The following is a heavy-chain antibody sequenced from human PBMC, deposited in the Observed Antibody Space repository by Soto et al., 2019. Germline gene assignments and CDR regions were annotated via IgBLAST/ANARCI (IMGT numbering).Heavy chain of an antibody. CDR2: HAYSGST. V-gene: IGHV4-31*01. CDR1: GGSISSGGYY. J-gene: IGHJ4*01. Sequence: QVQLQESGPGLVQPSQTLSLTCTVSGGSISSGGYYWSWIRQHPGTGLEWIGHHAYSGSTYYHTSLKSQGTMSVDTSRKQFSLIVNSVTAADTAVYYCARGVLHWGEGTLVTVSS. CDR3: ARGVLH.